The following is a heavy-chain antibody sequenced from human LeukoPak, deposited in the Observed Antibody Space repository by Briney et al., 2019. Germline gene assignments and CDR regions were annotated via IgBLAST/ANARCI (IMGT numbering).Heavy chain of an antibody. CDR1: GYAFTSSG. D-gene: IGHD3-22*01. CDR3: ARDALDYYDSSGYYSPNLDY. CDR2: TTAGNGNT. Sequence: GAAGKLTCYGAGYAFTSSGLYLVCLGPGQRQERVGWTTAGNGNTKYSQKSQGRVTITRDTSPSTAYMELSSLRAGDTAVYYCARDALDYYDSSGYYSPNLDYWGQETLVTVSS. V-gene: IGHV1-3*01. J-gene: IGHJ4*02.